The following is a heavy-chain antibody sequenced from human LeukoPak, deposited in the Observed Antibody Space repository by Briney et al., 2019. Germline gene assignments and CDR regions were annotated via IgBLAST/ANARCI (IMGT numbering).Heavy chain of an antibody. CDR2: IRSKAYGGTA. J-gene: IGHJ4*02. D-gene: IGHD6-13*01. Sequence: GGSLRLSCTGSGFTFGDYGMTWVRQTPGKGLEWVGFIRSKAYGGTAEYAASVKGRFTISRDDSKNTLYLQMNSLKTEDTAVYYCTTDGDSSSWYWGQGTLVTVSS. CDR1: GFTFGDYG. V-gene: IGHV3-49*04. CDR3: TTDGDSSSWY.